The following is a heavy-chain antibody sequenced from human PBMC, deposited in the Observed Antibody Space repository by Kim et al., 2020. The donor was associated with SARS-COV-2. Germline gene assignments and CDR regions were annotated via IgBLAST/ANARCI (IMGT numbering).Heavy chain of an antibody. J-gene: IGHJ4*01. CDR2: IKNEAQGATT. Sequence: LSLTCAASGFTFSNTWMTWVRQAPGKGLEWVGRIKNEAQGATTDYAAPVKGRFTISRDDSKNTLYLQMNSLKIEDTAVYYCTKDATPTLSNYFDYWG. D-gene: IGHD2-15*01. CDR3: TKDATPTLSNYFDY. V-gene: IGHV3-15*01. CDR1: GFTFSNTW.